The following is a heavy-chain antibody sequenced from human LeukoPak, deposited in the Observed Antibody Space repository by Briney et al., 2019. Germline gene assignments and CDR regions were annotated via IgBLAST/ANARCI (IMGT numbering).Heavy chain of an antibody. CDR1: GGTFSSYA. J-gene: IGHJ6*03. D-gene: IGHD5-24*01. CDR2: IIPIFGTA. Sequence: ASVKVSCKASGGTFSSYAISWVRQAPGQGLEGMGGIIPIFGTANYAQKFQGRVTITTDESTSTAYMELSSLRSEDTAVYYCARDGYNLDSGMNVWGKGTTVTVSS. CDR3: ARDGYNLDSGMNV. V-gene: IGHV1-69*05.